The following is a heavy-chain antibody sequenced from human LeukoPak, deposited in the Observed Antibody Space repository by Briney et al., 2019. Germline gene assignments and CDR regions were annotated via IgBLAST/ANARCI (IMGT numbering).Heavy chain of an antibody. CDR1: GYILSSYN. D-gene: IGHD2-21*02. CDR2: INPSGGDT. V-gene: IGHV1-46*01. Sequence: ASVKVSCKASGYILSSYNMHWVRQAPGQGLEWLGIINPSGGDTKYAQKFQGRVTLTRDKSTSTVYMELGSLTSDDTAVYYCARTYCAEDCSIRYFDYWGQGTLVTVSS. CDR3: ARTYCAEDCSIRYFDY. J-gene: IGHJ4*02.